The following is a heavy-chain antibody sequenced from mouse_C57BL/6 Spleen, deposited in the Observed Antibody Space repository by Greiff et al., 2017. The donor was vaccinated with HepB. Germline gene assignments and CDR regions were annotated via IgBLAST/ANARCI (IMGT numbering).Heavy chain of an antibody. V-gene: IGHV10-1*01. CDR1: GFSFNTYA. Sequence: EVKVVESGGGLVQPKGSLKLSCAASGFSFNTYAMNWVRQAPGKGLEWVARIRSKSNNYATYYADSVKDRFTISRDDSESMLYLQMNNLKTEDTAMYYCVRFITTVVATDYAMDYWGQGTSVTVSS. D-gene: IGHD1-1*01. J-gene: IGHJ4*01. CDR2: IRSKSNNYAT. CDR3: VRFITTVVATDYAMDY.